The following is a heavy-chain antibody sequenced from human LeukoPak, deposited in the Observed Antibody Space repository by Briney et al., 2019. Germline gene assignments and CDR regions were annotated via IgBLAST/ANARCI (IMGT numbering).Heavy chain of an antibody. CDR1: GFTFTTYA. CDR2: ISGSGRDT. D-gene: IGHD5-18*01. CDR3: AKFRVHTSSRGVGLDY. Sequence: GGSLRLSCAASGFTFTTYAMAWVRQAPGKGLEWVSAISGSGRDTFYADSVKGRFTFSRDNSKNTLSLQINSLRAEDTAVYYCAKFRVHTSSRGVGLDYWGQGTLVTVSS. V-gene: IGHV3-23*01. J-gene: IGHJ4*02.